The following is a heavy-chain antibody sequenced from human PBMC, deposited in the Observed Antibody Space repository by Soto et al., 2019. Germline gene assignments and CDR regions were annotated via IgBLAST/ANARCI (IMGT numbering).Heavy chain of an antibody. D-gene: IGHD3-10*01. J-gene: IGHJ6*02. V-gene: IGHV1-2*02. CDR2: INTKFGDT. Sequence: QVQLVQSGAEVKEPGDSVRVSCEASGYTFTAYYIHWVRQAPGQGLEWMGWINTKFGDTTYAQDFQGRVAMTRDMSISTVDLKLSRLTSDDTAIYYCARNMDYYYGPGSGNGHGFWGQGTTVTVFS. CDR3: ARNMDYYYGPGSGNGHGF. CDR1: GYTFTAYY.